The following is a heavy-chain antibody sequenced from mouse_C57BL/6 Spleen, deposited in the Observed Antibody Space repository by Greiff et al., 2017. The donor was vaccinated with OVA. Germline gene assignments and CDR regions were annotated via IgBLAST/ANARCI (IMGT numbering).Heavy chain of an antibody. Sequence: VQLQQSGAELVKPGASVKISCKASGYAFSSYWMNWVKQRPGKGLEWIGQIYPGDGDTNYNGKFKGKATLTADKSSSTAYMQLSSLTSEDSAVYFCARWDYGSNFDYWGQGTTRTVSS. J-gene: IGHJ2*01. CDR1: GYAFSSYW. CDR2: IYPGDGDT. CDR3: ARWDYGSNFDY. D-gene: IGHD1-1*01. V-gene: IGHV1-80*01.